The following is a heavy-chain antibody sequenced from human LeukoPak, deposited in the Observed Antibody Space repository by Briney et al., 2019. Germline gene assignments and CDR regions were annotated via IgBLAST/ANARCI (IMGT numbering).Heavy chain of an antibody. CDR3: ARISRDGYNLRWYFDY. V-gene: IGHV3-53*01. J-gene: IGHJ4*02. CDR1: GFTVSSNY. D-gene: IGHD5-24*01. CDR2: IYSGGST. Sequence: GGSLRLSCAASGFTVSSNYMSWVRQAPGKGLEWVSVIYSGGSTYYADSVKGRFTISRDNSKNTLYLRMNSLRAEDTAVYYCARISRDGYNLRWYFDYWGQGTLVTVSS.